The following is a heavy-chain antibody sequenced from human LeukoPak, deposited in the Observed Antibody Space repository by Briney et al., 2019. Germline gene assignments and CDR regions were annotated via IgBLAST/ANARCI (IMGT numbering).Heavy chain of an antibody. CDR1: GGSISSSSYY. J-gene: IGHJ4*02. CDR2: IYYSGST. D-gene: IGHD2-21*01. Sequence: PSETLSLTCTVSGGSISSSSYYWGWIRQPPGKGLEWIGSIYYSGSTYYNPSLKSRVTISVDTSKNQFSLKLSSVTAADTAVYYCARRPPYCGGDCFDYWGQGTLVTVPS. CDR3: ARRPPYCGGDCFDY. V-gene: IGHV4-39*01.